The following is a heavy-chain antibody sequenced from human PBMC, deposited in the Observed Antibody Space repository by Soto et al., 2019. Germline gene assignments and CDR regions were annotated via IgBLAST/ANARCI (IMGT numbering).Heavy chain of an antibody. CDR2: INHSGST. J-gene: IGHJ4*02. V-gene: IGHV4-34*01. CDR3: ARRYGRYFDF. Sequence: SETLSLTCAVYGGSFSGYYWSWIRQPPGKGLEWIGEINHSGSTYYNPSLKSRVTISVDTSKNQFSLKLSSVTAADTAVYYCARRYGRYFDFWGQGTLVTVSS. CDR1: GGSFSGYY. D-gene: IGHD4-17*01.